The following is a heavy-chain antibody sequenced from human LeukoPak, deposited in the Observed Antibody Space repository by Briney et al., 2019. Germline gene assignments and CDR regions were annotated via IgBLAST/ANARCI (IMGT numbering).Heavy chain of an antibody. D-gene: IGHD6-19*01. J-gene: IGHJ3*02. Sequence: GRSLRLSCAASGFTFSSYAMHWVRQAPGKGLEWVAVISYDGSNKYYADSVKGRFTISRDNSKNTLYLQMNSLRAEDTAVYYCARDLLGTSSGWNFWDSDAFDIWGQGTMVTVSS. V-gene: IGHV3-30-3*01. CDR1: GFTFSSYA. CDR3: ARDLLGTSSGWNFWDSDAFDI. CDR2: ISYDGSNK.